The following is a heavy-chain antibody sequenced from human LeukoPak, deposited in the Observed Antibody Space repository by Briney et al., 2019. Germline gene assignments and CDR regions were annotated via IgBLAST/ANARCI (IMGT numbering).Heavy chain of an antibody. V-gene: IGHV1-46*01. D-gene: IGHD3/OR15-3a*01. CDR1: GYTFTGYY. CDR2: IDPGSDTS. CDR3: ARGLSLTDTCMIF. Sequence: ASVKVSCKASGYTFTGYYIHWVRQAPGQGREWMGIIDPGSDTSSYAQKFQGRVTMTRDTSTSTVYMELNSLRSEDTAVYYCARGLSLTDTCMIFWGQGTLVTVSS. J-gene: IGHJ4*02.